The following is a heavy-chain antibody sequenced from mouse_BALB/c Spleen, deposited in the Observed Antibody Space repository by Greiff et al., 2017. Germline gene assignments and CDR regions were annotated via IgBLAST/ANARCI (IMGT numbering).Heavy chain of an antibody. D-gene: IGHD3-1*01. J-gene: IGHJ4*01. CDR2: ISTYYGDA. CDR1: GYTFTDYA. Sequence: VKLMESGAELVRPGVSVKISCKGSGYTFTDYAMHWVKQSHAKSLEWIGVISTYYGDASYNQKFKGKATMTVDKSSSTAYMELARLTSEDSAIYYCARGAIGYAMDYWGQGTSVTVSS. V-gene: IGHV1S137*01. CDR3: ARGAIGYAMDY.